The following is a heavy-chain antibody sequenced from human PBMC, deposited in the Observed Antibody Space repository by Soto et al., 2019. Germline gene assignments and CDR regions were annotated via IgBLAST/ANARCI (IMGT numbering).Heavy chain of an antibody. CDR2: IYSGGST. J-gene: IGHJ6*03. Sequence: GGSLRLSCAASGFTVSSNYMSWVRQAPGKGLEWVSVIYSGGSTYYADSVKGRFTISRDNSKNTLYLQMNSLRAEDTAVYYCARGTASPSASNLYYYYYYYMDVWGKGTTVTVSS. CDR3: ARGTASPSASNLYYYYYYYMDV. CDR1: GFTVSSNY. V-gene: IGHV3-66*01. D-gene: IGHD2-21*02.